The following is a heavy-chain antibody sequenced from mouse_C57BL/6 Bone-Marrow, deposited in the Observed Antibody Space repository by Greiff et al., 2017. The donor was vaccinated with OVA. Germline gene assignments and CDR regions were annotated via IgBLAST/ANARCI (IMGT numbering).Heavy chain of an antibody. CDR1: GYTFTDYY. CDR2: IYPGSGNT. J-gene: IGHJ2*01. D-gene: IGHD1-1*01. V-gene: IGHV1-76*01. CDR3: ARRMSGSLDY. Sequence: VQLQQSGAELVRPGASVKLSCKASGYTFTDYYINWVKQRPGQGLEWIARIYPGSGNTYYNEKFKGKATLTAEKSSSTAYMQLSSLTSEDSAVYFCARRMSGSLDYWGQGTTLTVSS.